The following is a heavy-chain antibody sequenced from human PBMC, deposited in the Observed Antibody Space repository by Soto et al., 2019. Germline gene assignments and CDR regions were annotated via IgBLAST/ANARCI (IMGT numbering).Heavy chain of an antibody. CDR2: IIPIFGTA. CDR1: GGTFSSYA. Sequence: SVKVSCKASGGTFSSYAISWVRQAPGQGLEWMGGIIPIFGTANYAQKFQGRVTITADESTSTAYMELSSLRSEDTAVYYCAEGGVVVTAGSGTYYYGMDVWGQGTTVTVSS. J-gene: IGHJ6*02. CDR3: AEGGVVVTAGSGTYYYGMDV. D-gene: IGHD2-21*02. V-gene: IGHV1-69*13.